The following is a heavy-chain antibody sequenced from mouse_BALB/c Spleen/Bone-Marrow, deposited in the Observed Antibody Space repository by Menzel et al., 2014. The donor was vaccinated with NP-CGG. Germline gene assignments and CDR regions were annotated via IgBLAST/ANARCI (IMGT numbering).Heavy chain of an antibody. CDR3: ARYDGYFDY. J-gene: IGHJ2*01. V-gene: IGHV1-54*01. D-gene: IGHD2-3*01. CDR2: INPGSGST. CDR1: GYAFTDYL. Sequence: VKLMESGAELVRPGTSVKVSCKPSGYAFTDYLMEWLKQRPGQGLEWIGVINPGSGSTNYNEKFKDKATLTADKSSSTASMQLSGLTSDDSAVYFCARYDGYFDYWGQGTTLTVSS.